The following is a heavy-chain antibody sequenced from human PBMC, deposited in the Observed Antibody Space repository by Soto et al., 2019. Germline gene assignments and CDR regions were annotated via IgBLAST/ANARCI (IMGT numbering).Heavy chain of an antibody. CDR1: GYTFTNYA. V-gene: IGHV1-3*01. CDR2: INAGNGNT. D-gene: IGHD1-26*01. J-gene: IGHJ2*01. Sequence: GASVKVSCKASGYTFTNYAMHWVHQAPGQRLEWMGWINAGNGNTKYSQKFQGRVTITRDTSASTAYMELSSLRSEDTAVYYCARGGSLYWYFDLWGRGTLVTVSS. CDR3: ARGGSLYWYFDL.